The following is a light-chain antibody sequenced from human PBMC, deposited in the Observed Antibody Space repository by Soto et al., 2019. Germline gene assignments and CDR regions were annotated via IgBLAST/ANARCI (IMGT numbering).Light chain of an antibody. CDR2: GAS. CDR1: QSVSSSY. CDR3: QHYGSSLT. Sequence: EIVLTQSPGTLSLSPGERATLSCRASQSVSSSYLAWYQQKPGQAPRLLIYGASSRATGIPDRFSGSGSGTDFTLTISRLEPEDFAVYYCQHYGSSLTLGPGTKVDLK. V-gene: IGKV3-20*01. J-gene: IGKJ3*01.